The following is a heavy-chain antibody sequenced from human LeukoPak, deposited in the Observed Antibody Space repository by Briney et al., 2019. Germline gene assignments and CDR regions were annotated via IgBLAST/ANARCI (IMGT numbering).Heavy chain of an antibody. J-gene: IGHJ4*02. CDR2: IIPIFGTA. V-gene: IGHV1-69*13. CDR3: ARVHPDYDFWSGYYDY. D-gene: IGHD3-3*01. Sequence: ASVTVSCKASGGTFSSYAISWVRQAPGQGLEWMGGIIPIFGTANYAQKFQGRVTITADESTSTAYMELSSLRSEDTAVYYCARVHPDYDFWSGYYDYWGQGTLVTVSS. CDR1: GGTFSSYA.